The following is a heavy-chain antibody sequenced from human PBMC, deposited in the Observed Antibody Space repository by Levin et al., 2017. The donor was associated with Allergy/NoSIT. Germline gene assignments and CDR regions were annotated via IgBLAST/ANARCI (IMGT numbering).Heavy chain of an antibody. D-gene: IGHD6-6*01. CDR1: GGSVSTGSYY. Sequence: ESLKISCTVSGGSVSTGSYYWSWIRQPPGKGLEWIGYIYYSGCTNYNPSLKSRVTISLDTSKNQFSLKLSSVSAAETAGDDCARGPYSSSSSQGRWGFDYWGQGTPVTVSS. CDR2: IYYSGCT. J-gene: IGHJ4*02. V-gene: IGHV4-61*01. CDR3: ARGPYSSSSSQGRWGFDY.